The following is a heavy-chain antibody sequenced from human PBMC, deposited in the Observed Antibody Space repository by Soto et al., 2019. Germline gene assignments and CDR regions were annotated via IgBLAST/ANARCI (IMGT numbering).Heavy chain of an antibody. D-gene: IGHD2-2*01. CDR2: IDPSDSYT. J-gene: IGHJ6*02. V-gene: IGHV5-10-1*01. CDR1: GYSFTSCW. CDR3: ATNPIGYCSSTSCSGDYYYGMDV. Sequence: PGESLKISCKGSGYSFTSCWISWVRQMPGKGLEWMGRIDPSDSYTNYSPSFQGHVTISADKSISTAYLQWSSLKASDTAMYYCATNPIGYCSSTSCSGDYYYGMDVWGQGTTVTVSS.